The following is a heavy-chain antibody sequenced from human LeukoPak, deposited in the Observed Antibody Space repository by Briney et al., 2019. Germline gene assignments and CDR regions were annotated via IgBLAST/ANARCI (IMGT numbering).Heavy chain of an antibody. CDR2: INHSGST. V-gene: IGHV4-34*01. D-gene: IGHD3-22*01. Sequence: SETLSLTCAVYGGSFSGYYWSWIRQPPGKGLEWIGEINHSGSTNYNPSLKSRVTISVDTSKNQFSLKLSSVTAADTAVYYCARGGPVDYYDSSGYYSWGQGTLVTVSS. CDR3: ARGGPVDYYDSSGYYS. CDR1: GGSFSGYY. J-gene: IGHJ4*02.